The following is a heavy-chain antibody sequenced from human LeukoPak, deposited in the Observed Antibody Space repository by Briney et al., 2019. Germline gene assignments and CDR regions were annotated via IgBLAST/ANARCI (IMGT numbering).Heavy chain of an antibody. D-gene: IGHD2-2*02. Sequence: PGGSLRLSCAASGFTVSSNYMSWVRQAPGKGLEWVSAIYSGGSTYYADSVKGRFTISRDNSKNTLYLQMNSLRAEDTAVYYCARDRFPYCSSTSCYIYYGMDVWGQGTTVTVSS. CDR1: GFTVSSNY. V-gene: IGHV3-53*01. CDR2: IYSGGST. J-gene: IGHJ6*02. CDR3: ARDRFPYCSSTSCYIYYGMDV.